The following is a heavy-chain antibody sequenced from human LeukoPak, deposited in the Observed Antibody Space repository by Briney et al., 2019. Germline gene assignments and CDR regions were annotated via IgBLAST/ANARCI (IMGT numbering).Heavy chain of an antibody. J-gene: IGHJ3*02. Sequence: ASVKVSCKASGYTFTSYDINWVRQATGQGLEWMGWMNPNSGGTNYAQKFQGRVTMTRDTSISTAYMELSRLRFDDTAVYYCARVGNSGYFLVAFDIWGQGTMVTVSS. CDR2: MNPNSGGT. D-gene: IGHD3-22*01. V-gene: IGHV1-2*02. CDR1: GYTFTSYD. CDR3: ARVGNSGYFLVAFDI.